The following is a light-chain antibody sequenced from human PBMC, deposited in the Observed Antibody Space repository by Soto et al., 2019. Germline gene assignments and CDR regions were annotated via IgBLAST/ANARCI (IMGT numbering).Light chain of an antibody. CDR3: QQYGSSFT. CDR1: QSISSSY. Sequence: EIVLTQSPGTLSLSPGERATLSCRASQSISSSYLDRYHQKPGQAPRLLLHGASSRATGVPDRFSGSGSGTDFTLTISRLEPEDFAVYYCQQYGSSFTFGGGTKVEIK. V-gene: IGKV3-20*01. CDR2: GAS. J-gene: IGKJ4*01.